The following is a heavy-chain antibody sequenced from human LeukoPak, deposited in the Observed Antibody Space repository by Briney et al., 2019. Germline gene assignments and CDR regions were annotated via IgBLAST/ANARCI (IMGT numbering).Heavy chain of an antibody. CDR1: GFTFSSDA. CDR3: ARARGVFGVSLNWFDP. V-gene: IGHV3-7*01. J-gene: IGHJ5*02. D-gene: IGHD3-3*01. CDR2: IKQDGSEK. Sequence: PGGSLRPSCAASGFTFSSDAMSWVRQAPGKGLEWVANIKQDGSEKYYVDSVKGRFTISRDNAKNSLYLQMNSLRAEDTAVYYCARARGVFGVSLNWFDPWGQGTLVTVSS.